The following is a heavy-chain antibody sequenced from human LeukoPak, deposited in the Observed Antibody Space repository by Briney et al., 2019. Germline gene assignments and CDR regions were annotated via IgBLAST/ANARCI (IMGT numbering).Heavy chain of an antibody. CDR1: GGSISSYC. CDR2: IYTSGST. D-gene: IGHD6-13*01. Sequence: SETLSLTCTVSGGSISSYCWSWIRQPAGKGLEWIGRIYTSGSTNYNPSLKSRVTMSVDTSKNQFSLKLSSVTAADTAVYYCARVGSIAAAGAFDYWGQGTLVTVSS. CDR3: ARVGSIAAAGAFDY. V-gene: IGHV4-4*07. J-gene: IGHJ4*02.